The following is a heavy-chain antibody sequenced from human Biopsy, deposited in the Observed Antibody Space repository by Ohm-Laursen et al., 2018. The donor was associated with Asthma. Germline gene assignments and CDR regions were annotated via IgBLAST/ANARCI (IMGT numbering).Heavy chain of an antibody. CDR3: VRDGTDDAFDI. CDR1: GFSFSNFA. CDR2: ISKDASTQ. D-gene: IGHD1-1*01. J-gene: IGHJ3*02. Sequence: LTLTRAASGFSFSNFAIHWVRQAPGTGLEWVGVISKDASTQDYADSVKGRFTMARDNSKNTLDLQMNSLREEDTAVYYCVRDGTDDAFDIWGQGTVVSVSS. V-gene: IGHV3-30*01.